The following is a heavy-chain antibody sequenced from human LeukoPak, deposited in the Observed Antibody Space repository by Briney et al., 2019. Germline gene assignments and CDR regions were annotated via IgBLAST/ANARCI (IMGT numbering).Heavy chain of an antibody. CDR3: ARGLAARRLYYYYMDV. CDR2: IIPIFGTA. D-gene: IGHD6-6*01. V-gene: IGHV1-69*01. J-gene: IGHJ6*03. CDR1: GGTFSSYA. Sequence: SVKVSCKASGGTFSSYAISWVRQAPGQGLEWMGGIIPIFGTANYAQKFQGRVTITADESTSTAYMELGSLRSEDTAVYYCARGLAARRLYYYYMDVWGKGTTVTVSS.